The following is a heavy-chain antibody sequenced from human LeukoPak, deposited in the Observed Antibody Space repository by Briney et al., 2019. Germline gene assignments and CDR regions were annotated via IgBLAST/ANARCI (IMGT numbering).Heavy chain of an antibody. V-gene: IGHV5-51*01. D-gene: IGHD2-2*01. CDR1: GYSFTSYW. Sequence: GASLKISCKGSGYSFTSYWIGWVRQMPGKGLEWMGIIYPGDSDTRYSPSFQGQVTISVDKSISTAYLQWSSLKASDTAMYYCARQFYGSTSPNWFDPWGQGTLVTVSS. J-gene: IGHJ5*02. CDR2: IYPGDSDT. CDR3: ARQFYGSTSPNWFDP.